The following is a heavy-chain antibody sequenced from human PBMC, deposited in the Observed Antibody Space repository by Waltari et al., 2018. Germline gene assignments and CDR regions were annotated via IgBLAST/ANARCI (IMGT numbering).Heavy chain of an antibody. Sequence: QVQLQESGQGRVKPSGTLSLTCAVSGDSISGNYWWSWVRQSPEKGLEWIGQVHHSGKTHYNPSLQSRVTISLDKPKNQFSLNLNSVTAADTAVYYCAGDRAIGLFFDYWGRGTLVTVSS. D-gene: IGHD2-2*01. CDR2: VHHSGKT. CDR3: AGDRAIGLFFDY. V-gene: IGHV4-4*02. J-gene: IGHJ4*02. CDR1: GDSISGNYW.